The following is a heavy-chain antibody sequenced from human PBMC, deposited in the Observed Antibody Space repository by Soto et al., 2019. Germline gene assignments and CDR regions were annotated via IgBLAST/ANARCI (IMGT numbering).Heavy chain of an antibody. D-gene: IGHD2-15*01. Sequence: EVQLVESGGGLVQPGGSLRLSCAASGFTFSTYWMSWVRQVTGKGLEWVANINDDGSEKYYLDSVKGRFAISRDNAKNSLYLQMNSLRAEDTAVYYCARGGNVDFDYWGQGTLVTVSS. J-gene: IGHJ4*02. CDR2: INDDGSEK. CDR3: ARGGNVDFDY. V-gene: IGHV3-7*04. CDR1: GFTFSTYW.